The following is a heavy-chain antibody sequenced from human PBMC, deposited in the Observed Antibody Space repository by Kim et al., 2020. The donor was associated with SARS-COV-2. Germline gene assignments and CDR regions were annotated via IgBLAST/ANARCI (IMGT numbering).Heavy chain of an antibody. J-gene: IGHJ4*02. V-gene: IGHV3-30*18. Sequence: GGSLRLSCAASGFTFSSYGMHWVRQAPGKGLEWVAVISYDGSNKYYADSVKGRFTISRDNSKNTLYLQMNSLRAEDTAVYYCAKDPSQGEYDYIWGSYPYPYYFDYWGQGTLVTVSS. CDR2: ISYDGSNK. CDR3: AKDPSQGEYDYIWGSYPYPYYFDY. D-gene: IGHD3-16*02. CDR1: GFTFSSYG.